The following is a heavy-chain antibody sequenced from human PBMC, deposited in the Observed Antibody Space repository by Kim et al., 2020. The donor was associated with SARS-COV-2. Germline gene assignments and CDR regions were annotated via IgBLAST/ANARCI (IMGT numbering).Heavy chain of an antibody. CDR3: ARDVMXSDFWXGYYSXYYGXDV. J-gene: IGHJ6*01. CDR2: XYSGGST. Sequence: GGSLRLSCAASGFTVSSNYMSWVRQAPGKGLXWVSVXYSGGSTYYADSVKGRFTXSRDXPKNTLYVQXTSLRXGDTAXYYCARDVMXSDFWXGYYSXYYGXDVXXXGTXXXVS. V-gene: IGHV3-53*01. CDR1: GFTVSSNY. D-gene: IGHD3-3*01.